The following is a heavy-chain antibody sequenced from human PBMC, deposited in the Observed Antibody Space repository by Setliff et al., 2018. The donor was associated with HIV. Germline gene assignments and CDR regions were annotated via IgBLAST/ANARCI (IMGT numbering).Heavy chain of an antibody. V-gene: IGHV3-21*04. CDR3: ARPLLVRNGPTTQPKDY. J-gene: IGHJ4*02. D-gene: IGHD3-10*01. Sequence: PGGSLRLSCAASGFTFSSYSMNWVRQAPGKGLEWVSSISSSSSYIYYADSVKGRFTISRDNSKNTFYLQMNSLRAEDTAVYYCARPLLVRNGPTTQPKDYWGQGTLVTVSS. CDR2: ISSSSSYI. CDR1: GFTFSSYS.